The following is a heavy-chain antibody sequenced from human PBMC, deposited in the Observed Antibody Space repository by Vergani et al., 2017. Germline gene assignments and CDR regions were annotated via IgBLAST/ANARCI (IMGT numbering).Heavy chain of an antibody. CDR3: ARRGAFWSGYSPFDY. CDR2: IYTSGST. D-gene: IGHD3-3*01. J-gene: IGHJ4*02. Sequence: QVQLQESGPGLVKPSETLSLTCTVSGGSISSYYWSWIRQPAGKGLEWIGRIYTSGSTNYNPSLKSRVTISVDKSKNQFSLKLSSVTAADTAVYYCARRGAFWSGYSPFDYWGQGTLVTVSS. V-gene: IGHV4-4*07. CDR1: GGSISSYY.